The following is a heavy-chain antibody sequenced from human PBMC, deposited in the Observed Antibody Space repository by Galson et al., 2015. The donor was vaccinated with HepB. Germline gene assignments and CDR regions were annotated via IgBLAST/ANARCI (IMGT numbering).Heavy chain of an antibody. D-gene: IGHD1-26*01. CDR1: GYTFTSYG. CDR2: ISAYNGNT. Sequence: SVKVSCKASGYTFTSYGISWVRQAPGQGLEWMGWISAYNGNTNYAQKLQGRVTMTTDTSTSTAYMELRSLRSDDTAVYYCARDQGIVGAAWLDAFDIWGQGTMVTVSS. CDR3: ARDQGIVGAAWLDAFDI. J-gene: IGHJ3*02. V-gene: IGHV1-18*01.